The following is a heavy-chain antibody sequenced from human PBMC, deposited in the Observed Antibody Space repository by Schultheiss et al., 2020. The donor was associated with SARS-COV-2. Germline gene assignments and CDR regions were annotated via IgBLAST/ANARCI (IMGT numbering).Heavy chain of an antibody. CDR2: IYYSGST. V-gene: IGHV4-59*01. Sequence: SETLSLTCTVSGGSISSYYWSWIRQPPGKGLEWIGYIYYSGSTNYNPPLKSRVTISVDTSKNQFSLKLSSVTAADTAVYYCARGSSYTKGPAFYYWGQGTLVTVSS. D-gene: IGHD2-2*02. CDR1: GGSISSYY. J-gene: IGHJ4*02. CDR3: ARGSSYTKGPAFYY.